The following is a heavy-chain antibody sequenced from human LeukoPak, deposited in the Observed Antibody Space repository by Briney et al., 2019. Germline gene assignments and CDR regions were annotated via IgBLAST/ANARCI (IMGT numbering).Heavy chain of an antibody. CDR1: GGSISSSSYY. D-gene: IGHD3-3*01. CDR2: IYYSGST. CDR3: ARAFLEWFNDY. J-gene: IGHJ4*02. V-gene: IGHV4-39*01. Sequence: SETLSLTCTVSGGSISSSSYYWGWIRQPPGKGLEWIGSIYYSGSTYYNPSLKSRVTISVDTSKNQFSLKLSSVTAADTAVYYCARAFLEWFNDYWGQGTLVTVSS.